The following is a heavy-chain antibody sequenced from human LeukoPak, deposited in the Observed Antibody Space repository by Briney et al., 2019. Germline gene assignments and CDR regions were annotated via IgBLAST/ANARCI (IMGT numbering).Heavy chain of an antibody. CDR2: IYYSGST. D-gene: IGHD6-13*01. J-gene: IGHJ4*02. CDR1: GGSISSYY. Sequence: SETLSLTCTVSGGSISSYYWGWIRQSPGKGLEWIGYIYYSGSTNYNPSLKSRVTISVDTSKNQFSLKLSSVTAADTAVYYCARHTDIAPLSSLKYWGQGTLVTVSS. V-gene: IGHV4-59*08. CDR3: ARHTDIAPLSSLKY.